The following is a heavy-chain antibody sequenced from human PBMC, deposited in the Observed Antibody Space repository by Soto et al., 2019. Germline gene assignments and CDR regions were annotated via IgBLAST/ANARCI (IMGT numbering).Heavy chain of an antibody. J-gene: IGHJ4*02. V-gene: IGHV4-28*01. CDR1: GYSISSSNW. Sequence: SETLSLTCAVSGYSISSSNWWGWIRQPPGKGLEWIGYIYYSGTTYYNPSLKSRVTMSVDASKNQFSLKLTSVTAVDTAVYYCAKQSGSGSYYNVGSGGHFDYWGQGTLVTV. D-gene: IGHD3-10*01. CDR2: IYYSGTT. CDR3: AKQSGSGSYYNVGSGGHFDY.